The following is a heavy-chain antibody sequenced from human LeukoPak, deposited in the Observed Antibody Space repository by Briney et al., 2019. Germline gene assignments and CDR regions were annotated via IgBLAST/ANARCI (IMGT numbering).Heavy chain of an antibody. V-gene: IGHV1-8*02. CDR3: ARVVSGSYTKDY. D-gene: IGHD1-26*01. CDR1: GYTFTGYY. J-gene: IGHJ4*02. CDR2: MNPNSGNT. Sequence: ASVKVSCKASGYTFTGYYMHWVRQATGQGLEWMGWMNPNSGNTGYAQKFQGRVTMTRNTSISTAYMELSSLRSEDTAVYYCARVVSGSYTKDYWGQGTLVTVSS.